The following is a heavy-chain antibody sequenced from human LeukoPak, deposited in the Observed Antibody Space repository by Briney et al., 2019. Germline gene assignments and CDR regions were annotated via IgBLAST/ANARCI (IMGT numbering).Heavy chain of an antibody. CDR3: AKDVVVVPAATRGGTHFDF. J-gene: IGHJ4*02. CDR1: GFTFSSYA. V-gene: IGHV3-23*01. D-gene: IGHD2-2*01. CDR2: ISGSGGST. Sequence: GGSLTLSCAASGFTFSSYAMSWVRQAPGKGLEWVSAISGSGGSTYYADSVKGRFTISRDNSKNTLYLQMNSLRAEDTAVYYCAKDVVVVPAATRGGTHFDFWGQGTLVTVSS.